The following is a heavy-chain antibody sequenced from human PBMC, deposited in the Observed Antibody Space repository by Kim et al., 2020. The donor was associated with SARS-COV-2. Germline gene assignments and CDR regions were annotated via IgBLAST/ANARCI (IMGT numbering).Heavy chain of an antibody. V-gene: IGHV4-4*07. CDR2: YTSGRT. CDR3: ASALGH. D-gene: IGHD3-16*02. J-gene: IGHJ4*02. Sequence: YTSGRTNYTPSLQRRVTMSVDMSKNQFSLKLSSVTAADTAVYYCASALGHWGQGTLVTVSS.